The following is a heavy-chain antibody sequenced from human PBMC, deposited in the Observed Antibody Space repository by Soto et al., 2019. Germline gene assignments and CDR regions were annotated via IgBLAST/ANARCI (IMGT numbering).Heavy chain of an antibody. CDR1: GGTFSSYA. Sequence: QVQLVQSGAEVKKPGSSVKVSCKASGGTFSSYAISWVRQAPGQGLEWMGGIIPIFGTANYAQKFQGRVTIPADDSTSTAYMELSSLRSEDPAVYYGARDSLSTTCYYYYGMDVWGQGTTVTVSS. CDR3: ARDSLSTTCYYYYGMDV. D-gene: IGHD3-22*01. V-gene: IGHV1-69*12. CDR2: IIPIFGTA. J-gene: IGHJ6*02.